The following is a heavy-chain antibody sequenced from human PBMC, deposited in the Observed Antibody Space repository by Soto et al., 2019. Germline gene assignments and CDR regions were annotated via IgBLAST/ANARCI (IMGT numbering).Heavy chain of an antibody. J-gene: IGHJ6*02. CDR1: GFTFSNAW. D-gene: IGHD5-12*01. Sequence: PGGSLRLSCAASGFTFSNAWMSWVRQASGKGLEWVGRIKSKTDGGTTDYAAPVKGRFTISRDDSKNTLYLQMNSLKTEDTAMYYCSQGIVATIGGGYYYGLDVWGQGTTVTVSS. CDR3: SQGIVATIGGGYYYGLDV. V-gene: IGHV3-15*01. CDR2: IKSKTDGGTT.